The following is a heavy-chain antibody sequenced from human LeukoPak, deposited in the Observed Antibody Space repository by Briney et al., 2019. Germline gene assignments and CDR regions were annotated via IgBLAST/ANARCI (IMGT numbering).Heavy chain of an antibody. Sequence: GGSLRLSCAASGFTFSNAWMSWVRQAPGKGLEWVANIRQDGSEKYYVDSVKGRFTISRDNAKNSLYLQMNSLRAEDTAVYYCAISSTDHYFDYWGQGTLVTVSS. V-gene: IGHV3-7*01. CDR2: IRQDGSEK. J-gene: IGHJ4*02. CDR3: AISSTDHYFDY. CDR1: GFTFSNAW. D-gene: IGHD2-2*01.